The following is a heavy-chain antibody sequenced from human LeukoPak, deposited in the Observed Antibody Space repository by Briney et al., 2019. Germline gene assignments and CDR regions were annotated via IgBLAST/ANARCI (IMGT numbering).Heavy chain of an antibody. V-gene: IGHV4-59*12. CDR2: IYYSGST. CDR3: ARDGGGFEY. D-gene: IGHD2-15*01. J-gene: IGHJ4*02. Sequence: PSETLSLTCTVSGGSISSYYWSWIRQPPGEGLEWIGYIYYSGSTNYNPSLKSRVTISVDKSKNQFSLRLSSVTAADTAVYYCARDGGGFEYWGQGILVTVSS. CDR1: GGSISSYY.